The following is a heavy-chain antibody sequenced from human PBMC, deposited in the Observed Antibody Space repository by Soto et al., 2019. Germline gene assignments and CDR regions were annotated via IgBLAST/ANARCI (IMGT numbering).Heavy chain of an antibody. CDR1: GFPFINAW. CDR2: IKSKTDGGAI. Sequence: EVQLVESGGGLVKPGGSLRLSCAASGFPFINAWMTWVRQAPGKGLEWVGRIKSKTDGGAIDYGAPVKNRFTISRDDSKNTRYLQMNSLKTEDRAVYYCTTAGPHCSSSIWFDPWGQGTLVTVSS. D-gene: IGHD6-6*01. J-gene: IGHJ5*02. CDR3: TTAGPHCSSSIWFDP. V-gene: IGHV3-15*01.